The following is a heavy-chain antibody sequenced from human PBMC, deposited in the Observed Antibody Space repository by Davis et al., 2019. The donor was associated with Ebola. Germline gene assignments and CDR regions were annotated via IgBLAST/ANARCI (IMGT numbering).Heavy chain of an antibody. CDR2: IYYSGST. CDR1: GGPISGGYY. CDR3: ARDQPYYDSYGYYYYYMDV. J-gene: IGHJ6*03. V-gene: IGHV4-31*03. D-gene: IGHD3-3*01. Sequence: SETLSLTCTVSGGPISGGYYWSWIRQHPGKGLEWIGYIYYSGSTYYNPSLKSRVTISVDTSKNQFSLKLSSVTAADTAVYYCARDQPYYDSYGYYYYYMDVWGKGTTVTVSS.